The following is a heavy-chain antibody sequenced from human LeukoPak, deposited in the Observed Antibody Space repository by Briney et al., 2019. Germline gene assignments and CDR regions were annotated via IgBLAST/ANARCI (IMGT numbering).Heavy chain of an antibody. D-gene: IGHD3-9*01. V-gene: IGHV4-59*01. Sequence: SETLSLTCSVSGGSISSYYWNWIRLPPGKGLEWIGHVYSSASTNYSPSFKSRVTMLVDTSKNHLSLKLSSVTAADTAIYYCARFEGYDILTGYSYYFDYWGRGALVTVSS. CDR3: ARFEGYDILTGYSYYFDY. CDR2: VYSSAST. CDR1: GGSISSYY. J-gene: IGHJ4*02.